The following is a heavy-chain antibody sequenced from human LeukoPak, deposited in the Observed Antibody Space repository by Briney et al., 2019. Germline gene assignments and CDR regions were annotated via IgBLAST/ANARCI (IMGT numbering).Heavy chain of an antibody. CDR2: INHSGST. Sequence: SETLSLTCAVYGGSFSGYYWSWIRQPPGKGLEWIGEINHSGSTNYNPSLKSGVTVSVETSKNQFSLKLSSVTAADTAVYYCARPGQWLVRGFDYWGQGTLVTVSS. V-gene: IGHV4-34*01. D-gene: IGHD6-19*01. CDR1: GGSFSGYY. J-gene: IGHJ4*02. CDR3: ARPGQWLVRGFDY.